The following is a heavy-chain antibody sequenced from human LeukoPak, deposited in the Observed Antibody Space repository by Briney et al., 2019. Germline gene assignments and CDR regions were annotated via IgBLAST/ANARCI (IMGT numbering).Heavy chain of an antibody. D-gene: IGHD1-26*01. CDR1: GFTVSSNY. V-gene: IGHV3-53*01. CDR3: ARDGSYDAFDI. Sequence: GGSLRLSCAASGFTVSSNYMSWVRQAPGKGLEWVSVIYSGGSTYYADSVKGRFTISRDNSKNTLYLQMNSLRAEDTAVYYCARDGSYDAFDIWGQGTMATVSS. J-gene: IGHJ3*02. CDR2: IYSGGST.